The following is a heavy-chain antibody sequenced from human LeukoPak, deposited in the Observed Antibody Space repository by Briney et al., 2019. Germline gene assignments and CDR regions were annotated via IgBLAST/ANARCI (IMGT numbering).Heavy chain of an antibody. D-gene: IGHD1-26*01. CDR3: ARAVYSGSYFFDY. V-gene: IGHV4-61*01. Sequence: SETLSLTCTVSGGSISSSSYYWSWIRQPPGKGLEWIGYIYYSGSTNYNPSLKSRVTISVDMSKNQFSLKLSSVTAADTAVYYCARAVYSGSYFFDYWGQGTLVTVSS. J-gene: IGHJ4*02. CDR1: GGSISSSSYY. CDR2: IYYSGST.